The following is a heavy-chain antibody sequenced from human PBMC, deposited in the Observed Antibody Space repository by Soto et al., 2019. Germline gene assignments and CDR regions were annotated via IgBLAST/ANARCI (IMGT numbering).Heavy chain of an antibody. CDR2: ASHGEHT. J-gene: IGHJ3*01. D-gene: IGHD3-16*01. CDR3: ATRLEGNLGGPP. Sequence: QMKLQESGPGLVQPSGTLSLTCAVSGDSISSTYWWSWVSQPPGKGLEWIGAASHGEHTHFNSSLKSRVPISLDKSKHKSFLDLTSVTAADTAIYYWATRLEGNLGGPPWGQGTMITVSS. V-gene: IGHV4-4*02. CDR1: GDSISSTYW.